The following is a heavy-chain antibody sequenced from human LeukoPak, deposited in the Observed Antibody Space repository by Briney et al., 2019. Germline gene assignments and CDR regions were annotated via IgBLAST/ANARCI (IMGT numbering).Heavy chain of an antibody. V-gene: IGHV1-69*05. CDR3: ARARVARLVIALDP. D-gene: IGHD3-9*01. CDR2: IIPIFGTA. CDR1: GYTFTSYD. Sequence: ASVKVSCKASGYTFTSYDINWVRQATGQGLEWMGGIIPIFGTANYAQKFQGRVTITTDESTSTAYMELSRLRSEDTAVYYCARARVARLVIALDPWGQGTLVTVSS. J-gene: IGHJ5*02.